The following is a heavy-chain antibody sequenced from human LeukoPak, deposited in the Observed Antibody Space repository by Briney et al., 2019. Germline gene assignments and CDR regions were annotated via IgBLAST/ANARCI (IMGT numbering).Heavy chain of an antibody. CDR2: IIPIFGTA. CDR3: ARDLGPEGYFDY. V-gene: IGHV1-69*05. J-gene: IGHJ4*02. Sequence: SVKVSCKASGGTFSSYAIGWVRQAPGQGLEWMGRIIPIFGTANYAQKFQGRVTITTDESTSTAYMELSSLRSEDTAVYYCARDLGPEGYFDYWGQGTLVTVSS. D-gene: IGHD7-27*01. CDR1: GGTFSSYA.